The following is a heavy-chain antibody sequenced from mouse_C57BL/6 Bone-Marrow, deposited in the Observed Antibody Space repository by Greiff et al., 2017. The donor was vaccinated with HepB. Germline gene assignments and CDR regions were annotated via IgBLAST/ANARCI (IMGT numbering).Heavy chain of an antibody. J-gene: IGHJ2*01. D-gene: IGHD2-10*01. CDR1: GYTFTSYG. V-gene: IGHV1-58*01. Sequence: VQLQQSGAELVRPGSSVKMSCKTSGYTFTSYGINWVKQRPGQGLEWIGYIYIGNGYTEYNEKFKGKATLPSDTSSSTAYMQLSSLTSKDSAIYFCASGVGLLLYYCDYWGQGTTLTVSS. CDR3: ASGVGLLLYYCDY. CDR2: IYIGNGYT.